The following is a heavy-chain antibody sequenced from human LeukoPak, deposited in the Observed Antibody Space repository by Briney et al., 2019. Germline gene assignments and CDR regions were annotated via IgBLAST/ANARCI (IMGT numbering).Heavy chain of an antibody. V-gene: IGHV4-59*01. CDR1: GGSISSYY. CDR2: IYYSGST. CDR3: ARSSYYYGADAFDI. D-gene: IGHD3-10*01. J-gene: IGHJ3*02. Sequence: SETLSLTRTVSGGSISSYYWSWIRQPPGKGLEWIGYIYYSGSTNYKPSLKSRVTISVDTSKKQFSLKLSSVTAADTAVYYCARSSYYYGADAFDIWGQGTMVTVSS.